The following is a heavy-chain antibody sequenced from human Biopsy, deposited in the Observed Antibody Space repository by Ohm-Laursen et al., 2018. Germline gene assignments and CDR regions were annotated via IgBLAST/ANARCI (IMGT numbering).Heavy chain of an antibody. Sequence: GTLSLTCPVPGGSISSDYWSWIRQTPGKGLEWIGYIYYSGSTNYNPSLKSRVTISVDTSKNQFSLRLNSVTAADTAVYYCARATNSTGWPYYYFYGMDVWGQGTTVTVSS. CDR1: GGSISSDY. CDR3: ARATNSTGWPYYYFYGMDV. D-gene: IGHD2/OR15-2a*01. CDR2: IYYSGST. J-gene: IGHJ6*02. V-gene: IGHV4-59*01.